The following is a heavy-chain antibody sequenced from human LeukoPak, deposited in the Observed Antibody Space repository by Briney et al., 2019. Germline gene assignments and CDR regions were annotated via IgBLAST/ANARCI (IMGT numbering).Heavy chain of an antibody. CDR3: ARDRPDYGAERFAY. CDR1: GFTFSNYD. Sequence: GGSLRLSCAASGFTFSNYDMHWVRQATGKGLEWVSGIGTAGDTYYPDSVKGRFTISRESAKNSLYLQMNSLRAEDTAVYYCARDRPDYGAERFAYWGQGTLVTVSS. D-gene: IGHD4-17*01. J-gene: IGHJ4*02. CDR2: IGTAGDT. V-gene: IGHV3-13*01.